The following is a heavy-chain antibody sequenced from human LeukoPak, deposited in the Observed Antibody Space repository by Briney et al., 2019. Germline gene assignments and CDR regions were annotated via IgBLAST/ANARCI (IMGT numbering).Heavy chain of an antibody. V-gene: IGHV3-30-3*01. J-gene: IGHJ3*02. CDR3: ARADYSGPDSRALDI. Sequence: PGRSLRLSCAASGFTFSTYAMHWVRQAPGKGLEWVAVISYDESNKFYADSVKGRFTISRDNSKNTLYLQMNSLRTEDTAVYYCARADYSGPDSRALDIWGQGTMVTVSS. D-gene: IGHD6-19*01. CDR2: ISYDESNK. CDR1: GFTFSTYA.